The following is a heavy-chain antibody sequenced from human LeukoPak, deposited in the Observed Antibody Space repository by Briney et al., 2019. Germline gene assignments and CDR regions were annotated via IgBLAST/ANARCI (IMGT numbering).Heavy chain of an antibody. CDR1: GGSISSYY. CDR3: ARGPSTKMPYYYYYYGMDV. CDR2: IYYSGST. Sequence: PSETLSLTCTVSGGSISSYYWSWIRQPPGKGLEWIGYIYYSGSTNYSPSLKSRVTISVDTSKNQFSLKLSSVTAADTAVYYCARGPSTKMPYYYYYYGMDVWGQGTTVTVSS. D-gene: IGHD2-2*01. V-gene: IGHV4-59*01. J-gene: IGHJ6*02.